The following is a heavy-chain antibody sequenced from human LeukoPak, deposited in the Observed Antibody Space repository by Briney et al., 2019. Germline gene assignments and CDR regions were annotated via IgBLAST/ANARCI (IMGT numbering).Heavy chain of an antibody. CDR3: ARDIVNGPFVTSLES. Sequence: GGSLRLSCVASGFTFSSYGMHWVRQAPGKGLEWVGLIWFDGSDKYYADSVRVRFTMSRDNAKNSLDLHMNSLRTEDTAVYYCARDIVNGPFVTSLESWGQGALVTVSS. D-gene: IGHD2-8*01. J-gene: IGHJ4*02. V-gene: IGHV3-33*01. CDR1: GFTFSSYG. CDR2: IWFDGSDK.